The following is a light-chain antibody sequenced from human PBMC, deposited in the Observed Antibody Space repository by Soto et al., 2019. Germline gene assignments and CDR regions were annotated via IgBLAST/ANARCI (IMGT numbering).Light chain of an antibody. Sequence: DIQMTQSPASLSASVGDRVTITCRASENINFYLPWYQQKPGKAPKLLIYAASTLQSGVPSRFSGSGSGTDFTLTLNSLQPEDFATYYCQQGYSNPWTCGKGTKVEIK. CDR3: QQGYSNPWT. V-gene: IGKV1-39*01. CDR2: AAS. J-gene: IGKJ1*01. CDR1: ENINFY.